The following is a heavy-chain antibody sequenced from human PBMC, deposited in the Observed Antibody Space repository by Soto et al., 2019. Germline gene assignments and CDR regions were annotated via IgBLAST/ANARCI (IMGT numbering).Heavy chain of an antibody. D-gene: IGHD6-13*01. CDR1: HGSLSPHY. Sequence: QVQLRESGPGLVKSSETLSLTCTVSHGSLSPHYGSWIRQPAGKGLEWVGRVFSSGITKYNPSLRSRVTMSVATSQNLFSLNLTSVTAAETAIYYCARARANSWYDFDSWGRGVPVTVSS. V-gene: IGHV4-4*07. CDR2: VFSSGIT. CDR3: ARARANSWYDFDS. J-gene: IGHJ4*02.